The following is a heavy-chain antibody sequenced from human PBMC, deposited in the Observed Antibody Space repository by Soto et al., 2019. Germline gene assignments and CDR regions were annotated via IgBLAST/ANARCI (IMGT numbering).Heavy chain of an antibody. D-gene: IGHD5-12*01. Sequence: TXSLSCAVPGSSISRCDYYWSWIRQPPGKGLEWIGYIYYSGSTYYNPSLKSRVTISVDTSKNQFSLKLSSVTAADTAVYYCARWGIVATRHWFDPWGQGTLVTVSS. J-gene: IGHJ5*02. V-gene: IGHV4-30-4*01. CDR1: GSSISRCDYY. CDR3: ARWGIVATRHWFDP. CDR2: IYYSGST.